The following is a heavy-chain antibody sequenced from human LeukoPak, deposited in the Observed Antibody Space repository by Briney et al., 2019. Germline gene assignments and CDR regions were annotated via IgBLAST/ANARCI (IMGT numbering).Heavy chain of an antibody. Sequence: GGSLRLSCAASGFTFSSYWMSWVRQAPGKGLEWVANIKQDGSEKYYVDSVKGRFTISRDNAKNSLYLQMNSLRAEDTAVYYCARGMVATDRDFDYWGQGTLVTVSS. D-gene: IGHD5-12*01. CDR1: GFTFSSYW. CDR2: IKQDGSEK. J-gene: IGHJ4*02. V-gene: IGHV3-7*01. CDR3: ARGMVATDRDFDY.